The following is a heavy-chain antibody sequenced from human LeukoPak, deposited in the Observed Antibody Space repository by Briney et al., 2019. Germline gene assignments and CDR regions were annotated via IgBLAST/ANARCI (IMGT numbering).Heavy chain of an antibody. CDR2: INAGNGNT. D-gene: IGHD6-13*01. CDR3: ASRTSSSWYFACFDY. J-gene: IGHJ4*02. V-gene: IGHV1-3*01. Sequence: GASVKVSCKASGYTFTSYAMHWVRQAPGQRLGWMGWINAGNGNTKYSQKFQGRVTITRDTSASTAYMELSSLRSEDTAVYYCASRTSSSWYFACFDYWGQGTLVTVSS. CDR1: GYTFTSYA.